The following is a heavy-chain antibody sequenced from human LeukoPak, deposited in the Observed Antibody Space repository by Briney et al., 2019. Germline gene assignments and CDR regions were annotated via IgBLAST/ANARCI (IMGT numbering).Heavy chain of an antibody. J-gene: IGHJ4*02. CDR1: GGSISSYY. V-gene: IGHV4-59*08. D-gene: IGHD3-10*01. CDR3: ARHGREVRGVITY. Sequence: SETLSLTCTVSGGSISSYYWSWIRQPPGKGLEWIGSIYYSGSTDYNPSLKSRVTLSVDTSKNQFSLKLSSVTAADTAVYYCARHGREVRGVITYCGQGTLVTVSS. CDR2: IYYSGST.